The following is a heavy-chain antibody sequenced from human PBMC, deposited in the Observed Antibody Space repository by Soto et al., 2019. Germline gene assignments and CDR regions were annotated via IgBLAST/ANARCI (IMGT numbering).Heavy chain of an antibody. D-gene: IGHD2-21*01. J-gene: IGHJ6*02. CDR1: GYTFTSYG. V-gene: IGHV1-18*04. Sequence: ASVKVSCKASGYTFTSYGISWVRQAPGQGLEWMGWISAYNGNTNYAQKLQGRVTMTTDTSTSTAYMELRSLRSDDTAVYYCSRVSALWSPYGMDVSSQGATVTVSS. CDR3: SRVSALWSPYGMDV. CDR2: ISAYNGNT.